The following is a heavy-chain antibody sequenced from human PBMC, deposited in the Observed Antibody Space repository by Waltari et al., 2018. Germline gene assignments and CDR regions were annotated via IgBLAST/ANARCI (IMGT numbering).Heavy chain of an antibody. D-gene: IGHD6-19*01. J-gene: IGHJ4*02. CDR1: GSTFSSYA. CDR3: TKRAESNGWTGWIFDY. Sequence: EVQLLESGGGLVQPGGSLRLSCAASGSTFSSYAMSWVRQAPGKGLEGVSAISDSGCNTYYADSVKGRFTISRDNSKNTLYLQMNSLRAEDTAVYYCTKRAESNGWTGWIFDYWGQGTLVTVSS. V-gene: IGHV3-23*01. CDR2: ISDSGCNT.